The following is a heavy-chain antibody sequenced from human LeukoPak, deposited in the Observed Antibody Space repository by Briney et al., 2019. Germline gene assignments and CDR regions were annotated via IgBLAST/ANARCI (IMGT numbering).Heavy chain of an antibody. D-gene: IGHD3-9*01. CDR3: ARGYYDILTGYYAHFDY. CDR1: GVSFSGYY. V-gene: IGHV4-34*01. CDR2: INHSGST. J-gene: IGHJ4*02. Sequence: PETLSLTCAVYGVSFSGYYWSWIRRPPGKGLEWIGEINHSGSTNYNPSLKSRVTISVDTSKNQFSLKLSSVTAADTAVYYCARGYYDILTGYYAHFDYWGQGTLVTVSS.